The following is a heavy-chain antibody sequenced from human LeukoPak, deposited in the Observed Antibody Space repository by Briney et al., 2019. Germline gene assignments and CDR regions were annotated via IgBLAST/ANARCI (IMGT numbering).Heavy chain of an antibody. CDR1: GGSISSSSYY. CDR3: ARDFPGWV. Sequence: SETLSLTCTVSGGSISSSSYYWGWIRQPPGKGLEWIGSIYYSGSTYYNPSLKSRVTISVDTSKNQFSLKLSSVTAADTAVYYCARDFPGWVWGQGTLVSVSS. CDR2: IYYSGST. V-gene: IGHV4-39*02. D-gene: IGHD1-26*01. J-gene: IGHJ4*02.